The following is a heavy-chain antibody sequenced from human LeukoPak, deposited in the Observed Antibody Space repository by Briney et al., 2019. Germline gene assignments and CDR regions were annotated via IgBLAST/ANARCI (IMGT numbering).Heavy chain of an antibody. CDR2: INHSGST. CDR3: ARLAIGRKRGYSGYDSPIDY. D-gene: IGHD5-12*01. CDR1: GGSFSGYY. J-gene: IGHJ4*02. Sequence: SETLSLTCAVYGGSFSGYYWSWIRQPPGKGLEWIGEINHSGSTNYNPSLKSRVTISVDTSKNQFSLKLSSVTAADTAVYYCARLAIGRKRGYSGYDSPIDYWGQGTLVTVSS. V-gene: IGHV4-34*01.